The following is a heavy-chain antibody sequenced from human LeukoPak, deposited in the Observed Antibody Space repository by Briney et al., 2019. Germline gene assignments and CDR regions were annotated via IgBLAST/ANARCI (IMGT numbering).Heavy chain of an antibody. J-gene: IGHJ4*02. CDR1: GYSISSGYY. V-gene: IGHV4-38-2*01. Sequence: SETLSLTCAVSGYSISSGYYWGWIRQPPGKGLEWIGNIYHSGSTYYNPSLKSRVTILVDTSKNQFSLKLGSVTAADTAVYYCARVSGFNGPWGQGTLVTVSS. CDR3: ARVSGFNGP. D-gene: IGHD4-17*01. CDR2: IYHSGST.